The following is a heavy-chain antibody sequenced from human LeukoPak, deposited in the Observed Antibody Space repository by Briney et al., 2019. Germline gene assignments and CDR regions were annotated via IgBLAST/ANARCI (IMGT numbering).Heavy chain of an antibody. V-gene: IGHV3-23*01. Sequence: GGSLRLSCAASGFTFSKYAMSWVRQAPGKGLEWVSGISASGDSTYYADSVKGRITISRDNSKNTLYLQMSSLRADDTALYYCAKSPPRCSGGSCYGYWGQGTLVTVSS. CDR2: ISASGDST. D-gene: IGHD2-15*01. CDR3: AKSPPRCSGGSCYGY. J-gene: IGHJ4*02. CDR1: GFTFSKYA.